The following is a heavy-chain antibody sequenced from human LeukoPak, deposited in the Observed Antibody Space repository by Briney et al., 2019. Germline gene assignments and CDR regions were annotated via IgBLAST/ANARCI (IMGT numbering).Heavy chain of an antibody. D-gene: IGHD1-26*01. J-gene: IGHJ6*02. CDR2: IIPILGIA. Sequence: ASVKVSCKASGGTFSSYAISWVRQAPGQGLEWMGRIIPILGIANYAQKFQGRVTITADKSTSTAYMELSSLRSEDTAVYYCATRAARIVGATNYYGMDVWGQGTTVTVSS. CDR3: ATRAARIVGATNYYGMDV. CDR1: GGTFSSYA. V-gene: IGHV1-69*04.